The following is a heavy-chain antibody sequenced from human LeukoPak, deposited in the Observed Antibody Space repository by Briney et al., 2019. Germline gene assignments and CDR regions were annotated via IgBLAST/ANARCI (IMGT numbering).Heavy chain of an antibody. J-gene: IGHJ4*02. Sequence: SETLSLTCTVYGGSFSGYYWSWIRQPPGKGLEWIGEINHSGNTNYNPSLKSRATMSVDTSKNQFSLKLSSVTAADTAVYYCARRRNYLSHFDYWGQGTLVTVSS. D-gene: IGHD1-7*01. V-gene: IGHV4-34*01. CDR3: ARRRNYLSHFDY. CDR1: GGSFSGYY. CDR2: INHSGNT.